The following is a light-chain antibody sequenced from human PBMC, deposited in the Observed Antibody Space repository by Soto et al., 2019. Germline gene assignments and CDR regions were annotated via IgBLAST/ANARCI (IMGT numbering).Light chain of an antibody. V-gene: IGLV6-57*04. CDR2: EDN. J-gene: IGLJ2*01. CDR1: SGSIASNF. Sequence: NFMLTQPHSVSESPGKTVTISCTRSSGSIASNFVQWYLQRPASAPTTVIYEDNQRPSGVPDRFSGSIDSSSNSASLTISGLKTEDEADYYCQSYDSSNVVFGGGTKLTVL. CDR3: QSYDSSNVV.